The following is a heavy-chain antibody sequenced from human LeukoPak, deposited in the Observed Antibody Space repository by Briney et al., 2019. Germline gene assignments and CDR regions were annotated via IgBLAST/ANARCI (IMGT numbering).Heavy chain of an antibody. Sequence: GASVKVSCKASGYTFTSYGISWVRQAPGQGLEWMGWISAYNGNTNYAQKLQGRVTMTTDTSTSTACMELRSLRSDDTAFYYCARDFEGLWFDPWGQGTLVTVSS. D-gene: IGHD3/OR15-3a*01. CDR1: GYTFTSYG. V-gene: IGHV1-18*01. CDR2: ISAYNGNT. CDR3: ARDFEGLWFDP. J-gene: IGHJ5*02.